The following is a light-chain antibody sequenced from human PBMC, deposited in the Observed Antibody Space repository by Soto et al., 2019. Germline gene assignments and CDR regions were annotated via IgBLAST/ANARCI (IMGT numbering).Light chain of an antibody. V-gene: IGKV1-5*01. J-gene: IGKJ1*01. CDR1: QSVSSC. Sequence: DIQMTQSPSTLSPSLGDRVTLPCRASQSVSSCLAWYQQKPGKAPTLLIYDASTMDTGVPARFIGSGSGTEFTLTITSLQPDDFAAYDCQQYDSYPWTFGQGTKVDIK. CDR3: QQYDSYPWT. CDR2: DAS.